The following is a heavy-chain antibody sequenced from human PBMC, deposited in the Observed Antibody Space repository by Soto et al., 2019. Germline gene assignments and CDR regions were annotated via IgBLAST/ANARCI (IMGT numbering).Heavy chain of an antibody. J-gene: IGHJ4*02. D-gene: IGHD3-3*01. CDR2: IKSKTDGATT. CDR3: AKDHDLWTAVSFHD. Sequence: RGSLRLSCATSGIAFSSYAMIWVRQAPGKGLDWVGRIKSKTDGATTDYAALAKNRFTISTDDTKNTGYLQMDSLRAEVTAVSYCAKDHDLWTAVSFHDCGQGTLFSVYS. CDR1: GIAFSSYA. V-gene: IGHV3-15*01.